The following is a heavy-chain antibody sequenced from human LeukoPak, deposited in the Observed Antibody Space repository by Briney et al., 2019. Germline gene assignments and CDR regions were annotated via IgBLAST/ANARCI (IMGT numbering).Heavy chain of an antibody. J-gene: IGHJ5*02. Sequence: PSQTRSLTCAVSGGSISSGGYSWSWIRQPPGKGLEWIGYIYHSGSTYYNPSLKSRVTISVDRSKNQFSLKLSSVTAADTAVYYCARVPNYDFWSGENWFDPWGQGTLVTVSS. CDR2: IYHSGST. D-gene: IGHD3-3*01. V-gene: IGHV4-30-2*01. CDR1: GGSISSGGYS. CDR3: ARVPNYDFWSGENWFDP.